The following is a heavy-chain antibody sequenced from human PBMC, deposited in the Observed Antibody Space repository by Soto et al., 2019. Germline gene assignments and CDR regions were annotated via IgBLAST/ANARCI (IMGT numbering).Heavy chain of an antibody. CDR2: IDYSGST. CDR1: GGCVSRRGHY. V-gene: IGHV4-61*08. J-gene: IGHJ6*02. Sequence: ERLPFPATVCGGCVSRRGHYWRWNRQPPGQGLEWIGYIDYSGSTNYNPSLKSRVTISVDTSKHQFSLQLSSVTAADTAVYYVASSFGVPRWAYNYGKDVWGQGTTV. D-gene: IGHD3-3*01. CDR3: ASSFGVPRWAYNYGKDV.